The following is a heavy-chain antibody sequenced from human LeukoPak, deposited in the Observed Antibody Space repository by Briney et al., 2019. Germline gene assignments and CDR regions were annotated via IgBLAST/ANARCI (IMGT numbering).Heavy chain of an antibody. D-gene: IGHD5-18*01. CDR2: ISSSSTTI. V-gene: IGHV3-48*01. Sequence: GGSLRLSCAASGFTFSSYSMDGVRQAPGKGLEWVSYISSSSTTIYYADSVKGRFTISRDNAKNSLYLQMNSMRAEDRALYYCATRSSGYSYGVWGQGTLVTVSS. CDR1: GFTFSSYS. CDR3: ATRSSGYSYGV. J-gene: IGHJ4*02.